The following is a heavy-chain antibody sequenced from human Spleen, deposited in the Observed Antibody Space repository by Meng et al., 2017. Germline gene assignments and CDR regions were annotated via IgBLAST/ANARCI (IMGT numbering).Heavy chain of an antibody. CDR1: GYHFPDYY. V-gene: IGHV1-2*06. D-gene: IGHD6-25*01. J-gene: IGHJ4*02. Sequence: QVLLVPSGAEVNEPGAAVKVSCKPSGYHFPDYYIHWVRRAPGQGHEWMGRINPKSGDTHYAQKFQARVTMTGDTSISTAYMELSGLRSDDTAMYYCARDEDISAAGKLFGDYWGQGTLVTVSS. CDR2: INPKSGDT. CDR3: ARDEDISAAGKLFGDY.